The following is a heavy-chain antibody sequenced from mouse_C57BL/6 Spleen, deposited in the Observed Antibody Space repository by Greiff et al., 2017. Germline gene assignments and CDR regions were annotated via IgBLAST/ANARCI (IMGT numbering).Heavy chain of an antibody. Sequence: DVKLQESGPGLVKPSQSLSLTCSVTGYSITSGYYWNWIRQFPGNKLEWMGYISYDGSNNYNPSLKNRISITRDTSKNQFFLKLNSVTTEDTATYYCARRANWDPGYYFDYWGQGTTLTVSS. J-gene: IGHJ2*01. V-gene: IGHV3-6*01. CDR1: GYSITSGYY. CDR3: ARRANWDPGYYFDY. D-gene: IGHD4-1*01. CDR2: ISYDGSN.